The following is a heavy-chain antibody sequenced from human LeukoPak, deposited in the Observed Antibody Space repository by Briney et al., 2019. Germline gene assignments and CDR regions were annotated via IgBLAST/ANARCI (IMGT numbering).Heavy chain of an antibody. Sequence: PGGSLRLSCAASGFTFSSYAMSWVRQAPGKGLEWVSAISGSGGSTYYADSVKGRFTISRDNSKNTLYLQMNSLRAEDTAVYYCAKDRASLRYFDWLFRFDYWGQGTLVTVSS. CDR1: GFTFSSYA. V-gene: IGHV3-23*01. CDR3: AKDRASLRYFDWLFRFDY. J-gene: IGHJ4*02. D-gene: IGHD3-9*01. CDR2: ISGSGGST.